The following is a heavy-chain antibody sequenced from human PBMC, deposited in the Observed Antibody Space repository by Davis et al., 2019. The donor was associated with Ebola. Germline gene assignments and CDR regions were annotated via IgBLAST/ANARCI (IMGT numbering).Heavy chain of an antibody. D-gene: IGHD2-8*01. CDR2: IRSKANSYAT. V-gene: IGHV3-73*01. Sequence: GVLKISCAASGFTFRGSAMHWVRQASGKGLEWVGRIRSKANSYATAYAASVKGRFTISRDDSKNTAYLQMNSLKTEDTAVYYCTQGNGPQGDYWGQGTLVTVSS. CDR3: TQGNGPQGDY. CDR1: GFTFRGSA. J-gene: IGHJ4*02.